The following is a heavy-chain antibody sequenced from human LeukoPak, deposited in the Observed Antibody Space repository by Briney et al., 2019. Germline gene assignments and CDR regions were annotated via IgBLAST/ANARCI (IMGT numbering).Heavy chain of an antibody. V-gene: IGHV1-69*04. CDR2: IIPILGIA. CDR3: ARVSPDYYDSSGYYPH. CDR1: GGTFSSYA. Sequence: SVKVSCKASGGTFSSYAISWVRQAPGQGLEWMGGIIPILGIANYAQKFQGRVTITADKSTSTAYMELSSLRSEDTAVYYCARVSPDYYDSSGYYPHWGQGTLVTVSS. J-gene: IGHJ1*01. D-gene: IGHD3-22*01.